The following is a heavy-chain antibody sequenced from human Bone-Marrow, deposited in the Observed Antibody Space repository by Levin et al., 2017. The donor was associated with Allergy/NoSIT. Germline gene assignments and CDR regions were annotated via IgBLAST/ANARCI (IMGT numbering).Heavy chain of an antibody. V-gene: IGHV3-23*01. CDR3: AGYDTSGYHSPFDY. J-gene: IGHJ4*02. CDR1: GLIFSNYA. Sequence: GESLKISFAASGLIFSNYAMNWVRQAPGKGLEWVSQISGSGSNTHYADSVRGRFTFSRDNSNNTVYLQMNSLRADDTAVYYCAGYDTSGYHSPFDYWGQGTLVTVSS. D-gene: IGHD3-22*01. CDR2: ISGSGSNT.